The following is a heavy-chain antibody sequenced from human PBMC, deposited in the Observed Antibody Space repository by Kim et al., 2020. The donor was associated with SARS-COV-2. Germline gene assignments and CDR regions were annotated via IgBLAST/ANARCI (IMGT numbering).Heavy chain of an antibody. Sequence: PSLQSRVTLSVDTSKTQFSLKLSSVTAADTAVYYCARHVSIAAAGNRFDYWGQGTLVTVSS. D-gene: IGHD6-13*01. V-gene: IGHV4-39*01. CDR3: ARHVSIAAAGNRFDY. J-gene: IGHJ4*02.